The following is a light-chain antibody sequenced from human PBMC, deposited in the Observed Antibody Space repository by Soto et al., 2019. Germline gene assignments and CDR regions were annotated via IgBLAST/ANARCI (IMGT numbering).Light chain of an antibody. CDR1: NSDVGGYNY. CDR2: DVN. CDR3: LSYTSISTLV. V-gene: IGLV2-14*01. Sequence: QSALTQPASVSGSPGQSITMSCTGTNSDVGGYNYVSWYQQHPGKAPNLMLYDVNKRPSGISSRFSGSKSGNTASLTISGLQAEDEADYYCLSYTSISTLVFGTGTKLTVL. J-gene: IGLJ1*01.